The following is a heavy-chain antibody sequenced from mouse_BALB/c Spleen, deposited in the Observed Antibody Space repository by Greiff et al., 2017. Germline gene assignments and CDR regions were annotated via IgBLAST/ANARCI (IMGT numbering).Heavy chain of an antibody. V-gene: IGHV2-9*02. D-gene: IGHD2-4*01. Sequence: VQVVESGPGLVAPSQSLSITCTVSGFSLTSYGVHWVRQPPGKGLEWLGVIWAGGSTNYNSALMSRLSISKDNSKSQVFLKMNSLQTDDTAMYYCAREGDYDDYYFDYWGQGTTLTVSS. CDR3: AREGDYDDYYFDY. J-gene: IGHJ2*01. CDR1: GFSLTSYG. CDR2: IWAGGST.